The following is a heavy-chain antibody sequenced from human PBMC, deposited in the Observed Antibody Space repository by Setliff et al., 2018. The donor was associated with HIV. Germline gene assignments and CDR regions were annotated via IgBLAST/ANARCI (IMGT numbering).Heavy chain of an antibody. D-gene: IGHD5-12*01. V-gene: IGHV3-30*02. CDR3: AKELRGYSGYNGY. J-gene: IGHJ4*02. CDR1: GFTFSNYG. CDR2: IRYDGSNE. Sequence: GGSLRLSCAASGFTFSNYGMHWVRQAPGKGLEWVAFIRYDGSNEYYVDSVKGRFTISRDNSKNTLYLQMNSLSAEDTAVYYCAKELRGYSGYNGYWGQGTLVTVSS.